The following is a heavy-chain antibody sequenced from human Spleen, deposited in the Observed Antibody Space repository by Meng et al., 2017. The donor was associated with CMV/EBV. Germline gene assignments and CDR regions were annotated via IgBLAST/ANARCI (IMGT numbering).Heavy chain of an antibody. CDR2: FYYSGST. Sequence: GSLRLSCTVSGGSISSSTSYWGSIRQPPGKGLEWIGSFYYSGSTYYNPSLQSRVTISVDTSKNQFSLKLRSVTAADTAVYYCARDTENDFNAFDIWGRGTMVTVSS. CDR1: GGSISSSTSY. V-gene: IGHV4-39*07. D-gene: IGHD3-3*01. J-gene: IGHJ3*02. CDR3: ARDTENDFNAFDI.